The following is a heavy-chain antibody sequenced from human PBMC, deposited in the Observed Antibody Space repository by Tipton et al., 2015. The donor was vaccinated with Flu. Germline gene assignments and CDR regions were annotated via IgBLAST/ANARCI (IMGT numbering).Heavy chain of an antibody. CDR3: ARDATMVRGPYYYYGMDV. CDR2: IYTSGST. CDR1: GGSISSGSYY. J-gene: IGHJ6*02. Sequence: TLSLTCTVSGGSISSGSYYWSWIRQPAGKGLEWIGRIYTSGSTNYNPSLKSRVTISVDTSKNQFSLKLSSVTAADTAVYYCARDATMVRGPYYYYGMDVLGQGTTVIVSS. D-gene: IGHD3-10*01. V-gene: IGHV4-61*02.